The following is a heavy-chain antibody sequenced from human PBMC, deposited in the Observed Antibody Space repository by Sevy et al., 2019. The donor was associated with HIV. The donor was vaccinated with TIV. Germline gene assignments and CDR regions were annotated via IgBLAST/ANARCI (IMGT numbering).Heavy chain of an antibody. J-gene: IGHJ4*02. Sequence: ASVKVSCKASGYTFTSYTMHWVRQAPGQRLEWMGWMNAGNVNTKYSQRFQGRVTINRDTSASTAYMELSSLRSEDTAVYFCAREGGIAAATGPFFDYWGQGTLVTVSS. CDR2: MNAGNVNT. CDR3: AREGGIAAATGPFFDY. CDR1: GYTFTSYT. D-gene: IGHD6-13*01. V-gene: IGHV1-3*01.